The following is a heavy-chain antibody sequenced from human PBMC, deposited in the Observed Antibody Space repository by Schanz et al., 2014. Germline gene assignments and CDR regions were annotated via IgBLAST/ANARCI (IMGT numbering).Heavy chain of an antibody. CDR2: MYINSGST. Sequence: EVQLVESGGGLIQPGGSLRLSCAASGFTVSSNYMSWVRQAPGKGLEWISSMYINSGSTQYADSVKGRFTISRDNAKNSLHLQMNSLRAEDTAVYYCATENWWTVEKWGQGTLVTVSS. CDR3: ATENWWTVEK. V-gene: IGHV3-53*01. D-gene: IGHD2-15*01. CDR1: GFTVSSNY. J-gene: IGHJ4*02.